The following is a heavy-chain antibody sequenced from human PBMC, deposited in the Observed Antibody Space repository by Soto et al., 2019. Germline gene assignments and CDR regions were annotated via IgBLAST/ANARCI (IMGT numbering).Heavy chain of an antibody. Sequence: SETLSLTCTVSGGSISSSSYYWGWIRQPPGKGLEWIGSIYYSGSTYYNPSLKSRVTISVDTSKNQFSLKLSSVTAADTAVYYCARHVDGDYNYYFDYWGQGTLVTVS. J-gene: IGHJ4*02. CDR2: IYYSGST. CDR3: ARHVDGDYNYYFDY. CDR1: GGSISSSSYY. V-gene: IGHV4-39*01. D-gene: IGHD4-17*01.